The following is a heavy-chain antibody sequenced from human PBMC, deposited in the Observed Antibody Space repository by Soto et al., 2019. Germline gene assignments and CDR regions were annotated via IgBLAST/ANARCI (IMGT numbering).Heavy chain of an antibody. CDR3: AREERKGIISWFGP. Sequence: ETLSLTCTVSGGSISSSSYYWGWIRQPPGKGLEWIGSIYYSGSTYYNPSLKSRVTISVDTSKNEFSLKLTSVSAADTAVYFCAREERKGIISWFGPWGQGTPVTVSS. V-gene: IGHV4-39*02. D-gene: IGHD2-21*01. J-gene: IGHJ5*02. CDR2: IYYSGST. CDR1: GGSISSSSYY.